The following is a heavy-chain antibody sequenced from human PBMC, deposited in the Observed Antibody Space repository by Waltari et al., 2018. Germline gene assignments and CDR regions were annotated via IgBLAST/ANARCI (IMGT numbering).Heavy chain of an antibody. CDR3: VRDGGAIFDY. Sequence: QVQVQESGPGLVKPSETLSLTCTVSGASISNYFWSWIRQPAGKGLEWIGLVYTSGSTNYNPSLKGRVTMSIDTSKNQFSLKLGSVTAADTAVYYCVRDGGAIFDYWGQGTLVTVSS. D-gene: IGHD3-10*01. V-gene: IGHV4-4*07. CDR1: GASISNYF. CDR2: VYTSGST. J-gene: IGHJ4*02.